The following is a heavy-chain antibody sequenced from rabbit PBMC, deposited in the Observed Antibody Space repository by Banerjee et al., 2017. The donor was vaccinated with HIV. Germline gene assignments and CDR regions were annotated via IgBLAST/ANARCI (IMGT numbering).Heavy chain of an antibody. Sequence: QEQLEESGGDLVKPEGSLTLTCTASGFSFSNKYVMCWVRQAPGKGLEWIACINTSSGNTVYATWAKGRFTISRTSSTTVTLQMTSLTAADTATYFCARSSSSYYYGMDLWGQGTLVTVS. CDR2: INTSSGNT. D-gene: IGHD1-1*01. CDR1: GFSFSNKYV. J-gene: IGHJ6*01. V-gene: IGHV1S45*01. CDR3: ARSSSSYYYGMDL.